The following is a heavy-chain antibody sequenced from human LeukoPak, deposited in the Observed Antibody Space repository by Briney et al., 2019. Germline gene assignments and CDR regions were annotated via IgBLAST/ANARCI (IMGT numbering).Heavy chain of an antibody. CDR1: GGSISSGGYY. J-gene: IGHJ4*02. CDR2: IYYSGST. CDR3: ARVIPYGGNPFDY. Sequence: SQTLSLTCTVSGGSISSGGYYWSWIRQHPGKGLEWIGYIYYSGSTYYNPSLKSRVTISVDTSKNQFSLKLSSVTAADTAVYYCARVIPYGGNPFDYWGQGTLVTVSS. D-gene: IGHD4-23*01. V-gene: IGHV4-31*03.